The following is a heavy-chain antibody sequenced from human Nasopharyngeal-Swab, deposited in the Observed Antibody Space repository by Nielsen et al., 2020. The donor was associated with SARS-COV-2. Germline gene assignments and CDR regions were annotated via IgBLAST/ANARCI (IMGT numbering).Heavy chain of an antibody. Sequence: GESLKISCAASGFTFSNYRMHWVRQAPGKGLVWVSRINGDGSSLNDADFVKGRFTISTDNAKSTLYLEMNSLRAEDTAVYYCARGRGSSTSMIGYWGQGTLVTVSS. CDR1: GFTFSNYR. CDR3: ARGRGSSTSMIGY. CDR2: INGDGSSL. V-gene: IGHV3-74*01. D-gene: IGHD2/OR15-2a*01. J-gene: IGHJ4*02.